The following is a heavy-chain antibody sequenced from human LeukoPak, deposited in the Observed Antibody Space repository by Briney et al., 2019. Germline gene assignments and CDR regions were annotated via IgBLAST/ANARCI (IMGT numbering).Heavy chain of an antibody. CDR1: GGSISSHY. V-gene: IGHV4-59*11. Sequence: SETLSLTCTVSGGSISSHYWSWIRQPPGKGLEWIAYIYNSGSTNYNPSLKSRVTISVDTSKNQFSLKLSSVTAADTAVYYCARAVFRGASYTSYYYYGMDVWGQGTTVTVSS. CDR3: ARAVFRGASYTSYYYYGMDV. J-gene: IGHJ6*02. CDR2: IYNSGST. D-gene: IGHD3-10*01.